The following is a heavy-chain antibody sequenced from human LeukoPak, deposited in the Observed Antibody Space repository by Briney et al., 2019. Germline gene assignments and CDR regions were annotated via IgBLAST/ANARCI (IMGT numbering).Heavy chain of an antibody. CDR3: ASSGGSGYPWSV. CDR2: IIPIFGTA. CDR1: GGTFSSYA. D-gene: IGHD3-3*01. V-gene: IGHV1-69*13. Sequence: ASVKVSCKASGGTFSSYAISWVRQAPGQGLEWMGGIIPIFGTANYAQKFQGRVTITADESTSTAYMELSSLRSEDTAVYYCASSGGSGYPWSVWGQGTTVTVSS. J-gene: IGHJ6*02.